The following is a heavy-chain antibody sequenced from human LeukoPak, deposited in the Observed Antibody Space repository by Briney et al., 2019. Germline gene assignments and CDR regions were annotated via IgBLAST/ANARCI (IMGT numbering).Heavy chain of an antibody. V-gene: IGHV3-73*01. Sequence: GGSLRLSCAASGFTFSGCAMHWVRQASGKGLEWIGRIRSKANGYATAYGASVKGRFTISRDDSKNTAYLQMNSLKTEDTAVYYCTIAAAGTPLGVYWGQGTLVTVSS. CDR1: GFTFSGCA. D-gene: IGHD6-13*01. J-gene: IGHJ4*02. CDR3: TIAAAGTPLGVY. CDR2: IRSKANGYAT.